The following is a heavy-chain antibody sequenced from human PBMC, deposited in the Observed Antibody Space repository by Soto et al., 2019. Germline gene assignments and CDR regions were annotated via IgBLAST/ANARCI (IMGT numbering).Heavy chain of an antibody. J-gene: IGHJ4*02. CDR1: GYTFTSYY. CDR3: ARECRGKKAGYNGLVSLGY. CDR2: INPSGGST. D-gene: IGHD2-2*02. Sequence: ASVKVSCKASGYTFTSYYMHWVRQAPGQGLEWMGIINPSGGSTSYAQKFQGRVTMTRDTSTSTVYMELSSLRSEDTAVYYCARECRGKKAGYNGLVSLGYWGQGTLVTVSS. V-gene: IGHV1-46*01.